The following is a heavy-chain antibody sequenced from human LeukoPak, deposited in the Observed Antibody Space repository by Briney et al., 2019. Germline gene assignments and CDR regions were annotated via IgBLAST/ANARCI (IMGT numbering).Heavy chain of an antibody. CDR1: VGSINSNY. D-gene: IGHD6-13*01. J-gene: IGHJ4*02. V-gene: IGHV4-4*07. CDR2: IYSTGST. CDR3: AKDGSSWPFFNY. Sequence: SETLSLTCTFSVGSINSNYWNWIRQPAWKGLEGIGRIYSTGSTNYNPSLKGRVTMSVDTSKKQFSLKLNSVTAADTALYYCAKDGSSWPFFNYWGLGTLVTVSS.